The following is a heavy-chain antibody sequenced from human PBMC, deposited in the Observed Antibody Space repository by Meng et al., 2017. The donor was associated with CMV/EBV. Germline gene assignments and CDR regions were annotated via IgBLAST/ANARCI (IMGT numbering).Heavy chain of an antibody. CDR2: ISYDGSNK. CDR3: ARARYCSSTSCYGGYFQH. D-gene: IGHD2-2*01. CDR1: GFTFSSYA. Sequence: GGPLRLSCAASGFTFSSYAMHWVRQAPGKGLEWVAVISYDGSNKYYADSVKGRFTISRDNSKNTLYLQMNSLRAEDTAVYYCARARYCSSTSCYGGYFQHWGQGTLVTVSS. J-gene: IGHJ1*01. V-gene: IGHV3-30*04.